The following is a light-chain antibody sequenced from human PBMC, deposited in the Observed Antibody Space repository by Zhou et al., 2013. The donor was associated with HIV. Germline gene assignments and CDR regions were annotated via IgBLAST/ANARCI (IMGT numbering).Light chain of an antibody. J-gene: IGLJ2*01. Sequence: QSVLTQPPSVSAAPRQKVTISCSGSSSNIGSNYVSWYQQLPGTAPKLLIYENNKRPSGIPDRFSGSRSGTSATLGITGLQTGDEADYYCATWDSSLSAGVFGGGTKADRP. CDR3: ATWDSSLSAGV. CDR2: ENN. CDR1: SSNIGSNY. V-gene: IGLV1-51*02.